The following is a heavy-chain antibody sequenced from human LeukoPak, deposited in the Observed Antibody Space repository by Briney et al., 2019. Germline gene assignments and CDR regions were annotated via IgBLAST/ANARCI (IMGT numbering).Heavy chain of an antibody. CDR3: QGSGSQTYYYYYMDV. CDR2: ISSSSSYI. CDR1: GFTFSSYS. J-gene: IGHJ6*03. V-gene: IGHV3-21*04. D-gene: IGHD3-10*01. Sequence: GGSLRLSCAASGFTFSSYSMNWVRQAPGKGLEGVSSISSSSSYIYYADSVKGRFTISRDNAKNSLYLQMNSLRAEDTAVYYCQGSGSQTYYYYYMDVWGKGTTVTVSS.